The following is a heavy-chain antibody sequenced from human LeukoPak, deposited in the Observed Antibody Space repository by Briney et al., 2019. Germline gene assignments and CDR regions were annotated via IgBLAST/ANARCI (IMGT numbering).Heavy chain of an antibody. CDR2: ISGSAGSI. V-gene: IGHV3-23*01. D-gene: IGHD6-19*01. CDR3: AKETRESSGWDFDD. Sequence: TGGSLRLSCAASGFTFSSYAMSWVRQAPGKGLEWVSAISGSAGSIYYAGSVKGRFTTSRDSSKNTLYVQMNSLRAEDTAVYYCAKETRESSGWDFDDWGQGTLVTVSS. J-gene: IGHJ4*02. CDR1: GFTFSSYA.